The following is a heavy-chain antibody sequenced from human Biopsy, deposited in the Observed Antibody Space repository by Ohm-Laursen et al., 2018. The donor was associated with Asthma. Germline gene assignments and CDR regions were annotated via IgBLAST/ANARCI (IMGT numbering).Heavy chain of an antibody. CDR3: VRGSSSWHHGPFHYYYGLDV. CDR1: SGSGGYMRSGNYY. V-gene: IGHV4-39*01. Sequence: GTLSLTCSLSSGSGGYMRSGNYYWGWIRQPPGKGLEWIGSIYYSGTTSYNPSLESRVTVSAETSKNHFSLKLTSVTAADTAVYYCVRGSSSWHHGPFHYYYGLDVWGQGTTATVSS. J-gene: IGHJ6*02. D-gene: IGHD6-13*01. CDR2: IYYSGTT.